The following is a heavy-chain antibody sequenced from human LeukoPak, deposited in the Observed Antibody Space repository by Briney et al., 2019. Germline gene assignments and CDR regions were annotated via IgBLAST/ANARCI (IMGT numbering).Heavy chain of an antibody. D-gene: IGHD1-26*01. CDR2: ISGSGGST. Sequence: GGSLRLSCAASRFTFSSYAMNWVRQAPGKGLEWVSAISGSGGSTDYADSVKGRFTISRDNSKNTLSLQMDSLRAEDTAVYYCAKPLISGSYYGAFDIWGKGQWSPSLQ. J-gene: IGHJ3*02. CDR1: RFTFSSYA. V-gene: IGHV3-23*01. CDR3: AKPLISGSYYGAFDI.